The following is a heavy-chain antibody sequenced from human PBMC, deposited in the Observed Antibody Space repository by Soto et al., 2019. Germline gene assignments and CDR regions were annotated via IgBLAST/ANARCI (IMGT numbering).Heavy chain of an antibody. J-gene: IGHJ6*03. D-gene: IGHD2-2*01. V-gene: IGHV1-2*04. CDR1: GYTFTGYY. CDR3: ARSYCSSTSCPSGDYYYYYMDV. Sequence: GASVKVSCKASGYTFTGYYMHCVRQAPGQGLEWMGWINPNSGGTNYAQKFQGWVTMTRDTSISTAYMELSRLRSDDTAVYYCARSYCSSTSCPSGDYYYYYMDVWGKGTTVTVSS. CDR2: INPNSGGT.